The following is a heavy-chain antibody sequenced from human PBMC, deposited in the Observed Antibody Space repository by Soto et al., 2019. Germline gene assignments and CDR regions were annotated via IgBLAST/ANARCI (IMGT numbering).Heavy chain of an antibody. D-gene: IGHD1-26*01. CDR3: LRVVGAGGSHRFDP. J-gene: IGHJ5*02. CDR2: CRNKANSYTT. Sequence: GGSLRLSCAASGFTFSDHYIDWVRQAPGKGLEWVGRCRNKANSYTTDYAASVKGRFTTSRDDSKNSAFLQMNSLKTEDTAVYYCLRVVGAGGSHRFDPWGQGTLVTVSS. CDR1: GFTFSDHY. V-gene: IGHV3-72*01.